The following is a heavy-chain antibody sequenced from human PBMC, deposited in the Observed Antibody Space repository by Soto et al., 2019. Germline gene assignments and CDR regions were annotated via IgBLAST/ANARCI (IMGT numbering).Heavy chain of an antibody. CDR3: ARGFGYSSGWYAGYYYYGMDV. D-gene: IGHD6-19*01. Sequence: ASLKVSCKASGYTFTSYDINWVRQATGQGLEWMGWMNPNSGNTGYAQKFQGRVTMTRNTSISTAYMELSSLRSEDTAVYYCARGFGYSSGWYAGYYYYGMDVWGQGTTVTVSS. V-gene: IGHV1-8*01. CDR1: GYTFTSYD. CDR2: MNPNSGNT. J-gene: IGHJ6*02.